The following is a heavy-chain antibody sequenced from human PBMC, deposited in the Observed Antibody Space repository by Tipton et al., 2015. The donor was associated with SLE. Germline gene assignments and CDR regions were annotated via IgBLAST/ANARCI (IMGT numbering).Heavy chain of an antibody. D-gene: IGHD4-11*01. V-gene: IGHV3-33*01. CDR2: IWYDGSNK. Sequence: QLMQSGGGVVQPGRSLRLSCAASGFTFSSYGMHWVRQAPGKGLEWVAVIWYDGSNKYYADSVKGRFTISRDNSKNTLYLQMNSLRAEDTAVYYCARGVNDYSTTANYFDYWGQGTLVTVSS. CDR3: ARGVNDYSTTANYFDY. J-gene: IGHJ4*02. CDR1: GFTFSSYG.